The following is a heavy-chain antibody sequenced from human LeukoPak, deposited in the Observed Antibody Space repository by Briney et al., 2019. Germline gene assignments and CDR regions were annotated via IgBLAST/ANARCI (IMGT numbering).Heavy chain of an antibody. D-gene: IGHD3-9*01. CDR3: ARDQGFLLRYFDWSPFDY. J-gene: IGHJ4*02. CDR2: ISSSSSTI. Sequence: SGGSLRLSCAASGFTFSSYSMNWVRQAPGKGLEWVSYISSSSSTIYYADSVKGRFTISRDNAKDSLYLQMNSLRDEDTAVYYCARDQGFLLRYFDWSPFDYWGQGTLVTVSS. CDR1: GFTFSSYS. V-gene: IGHV3-48*02.